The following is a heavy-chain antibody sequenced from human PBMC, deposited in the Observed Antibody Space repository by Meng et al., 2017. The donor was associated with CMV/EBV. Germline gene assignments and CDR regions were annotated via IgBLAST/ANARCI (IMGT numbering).Heavy chain of an antibody. D-gene: IGHD7-27*01. CDR1: GFTFSHYW. J-gene: IGHJ4*02. CDR3: GRDLTGERDQ. CDR2: INTDGSFT. V-gene: IGHV3-74*03. Sequence: EVHLWESVGCLVQPGGSLRLSCEDSGFTFSHYWMHWVRQVPGEGPVWVSRINTDGSFTSYADSVKGRFTISRDNAKNTLYLHMHGLRVDDSAVYYCGRDLTGERDQWGQGTLVTVSS.